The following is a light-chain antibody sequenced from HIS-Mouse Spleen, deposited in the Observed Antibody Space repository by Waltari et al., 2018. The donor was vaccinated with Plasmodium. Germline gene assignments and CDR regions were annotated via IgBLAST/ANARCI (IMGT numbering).Light chain of an antibody. J-gene: IGLJ3*02. CDR2: EGR. CDR3: CSYAGSSTWV. V-gene: IGLV2-23*01. CDR1: RSDVGSYHL. Sequence: QSALTQPASVSGSPGQSIPIPCTGTRSDVGSYHLFPWSQQHPGKAPKLMIYEGRKRPSGVSNRFSGSKSGNTASLTISGLQAEDEADYYCCSYAGSSTWVFGGGTKLTVL.